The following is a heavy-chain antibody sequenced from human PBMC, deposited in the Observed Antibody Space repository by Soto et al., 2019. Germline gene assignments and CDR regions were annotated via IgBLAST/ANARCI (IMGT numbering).Heavy chain of an antibody. CDR3: ARKPYSSSWSDY. CDR1: GFTFSTSW. CDR2: IKSDGSYT. Sequence: GGSLRLSCAASGFTFSTSWMHWVRQAPGKGLVWVSRIKSDGSYTTYADSVKGRFTISRDNAKNSLYLQMNSLRAEDTAVYYCARKPYSSSWSDYWGQGTLVTVSS. J-gene: IGHJ4*02. V-gene: IGHV3-74*01. D-gene: IGHD6-13*01.